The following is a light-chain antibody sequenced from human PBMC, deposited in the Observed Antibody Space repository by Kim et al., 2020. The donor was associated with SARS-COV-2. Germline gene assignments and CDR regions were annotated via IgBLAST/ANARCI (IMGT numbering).Light chain of an antibody. CDR1: NIGSKS. J-gene: IGLJ2*01. CDR3: QVWDSSSDHVV. CDR2: YDS. Sequence: SYELTQPPSVSVAPGKTARITCGENNIGSKSVHWYQQKPGQAPVLVIFYDSDWPSGIPERFSGSNSGNTATLTISRVEAGDEADYYCQVWDSSSDHVVFGGGTKLTVL. V-gene: IGLV3-21*04.